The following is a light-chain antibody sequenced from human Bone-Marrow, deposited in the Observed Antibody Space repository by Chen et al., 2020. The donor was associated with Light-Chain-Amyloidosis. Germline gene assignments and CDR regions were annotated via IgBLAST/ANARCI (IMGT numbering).Light chain of an antibody. CDR1: SGSIATNY. J-gene: IGLJ3*02. Sequence: NFMLTQPHSVSESPGKTVIISCTRSSGSIATNYVQWYQQRPGGSPTTVLYEDDQRPSGVPDRFSGSIDRSSNSASLTISGLKIEDEADYYCQSYQGSSQGVFGGGTKLTVL. CDR3: QSYQGSSQGV. CDR2: EDD. V-gene: IGLV6-57*01.